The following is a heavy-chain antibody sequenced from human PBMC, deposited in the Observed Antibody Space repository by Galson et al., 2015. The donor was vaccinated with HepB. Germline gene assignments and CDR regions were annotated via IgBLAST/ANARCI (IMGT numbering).Heavy chain of an antibody. D-gene: IGHD3-9*01. CDR3: ARDGPLLTGYYFDY. J-gene: IGHJ4*02. Sequence: SLRLSCAASGFTFSSYAMHWVRQAPGKGLEWVAVISYDGSNKYYADSVKGRFTISRDNSENTLYLQMNSLRAEDTAVYYCARDGPLLTGYYFDYWGQGTLVTVSS. CDR2: ISYDGSNK. CDR1: GFTFSSYA. V-gene: IGHV3-30-3*01.